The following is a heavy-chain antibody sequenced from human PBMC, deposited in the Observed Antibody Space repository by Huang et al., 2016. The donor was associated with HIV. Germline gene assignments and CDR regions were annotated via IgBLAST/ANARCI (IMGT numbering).Heavy chain of an antibody. Sequence: QVQLVESGGGVVQPGRSLRLSCAASGFPLSNYGMQWVRPSPGNGMEWVAVISYYGGIKFYAASAKGRFTIARDNSKNTLYVQMNTLRVEDTAVYYWAKLRVWFHYDSPVFVDDDFDHWGQGTLVTVSS. CDR2: ISYYGGIK. CDR1: GFPLSNYG. CDR3: AKLRVWFHYDSPVFVDDDFDH. V-gene: IGHV3-30*18. J-gene: IGHJ4*02. D-gene: IGHD3-22*01.